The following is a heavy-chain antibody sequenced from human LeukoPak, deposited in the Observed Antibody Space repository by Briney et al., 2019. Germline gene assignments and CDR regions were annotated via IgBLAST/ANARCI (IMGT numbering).Heavy chain of an antibody. CDR3: ARDSTPYDSSGYCYDY. CDR1: GFSFNNDW. CDR2: INQDGSEK. Sequence: GGSLRLSCATSGFSFNNDWMDRARQAPGKGLEWVANINQDGSEKNCLDSVKGRFTISRDNAQNSLYLQMNSLRAEDTAVYYCARDSTPYDSSGYCYDYWGQGTLVTVSS. J-gene: IGHJ4*02. V-gene: IGHV3-7*01. D-gene: IGHD3-22*01.